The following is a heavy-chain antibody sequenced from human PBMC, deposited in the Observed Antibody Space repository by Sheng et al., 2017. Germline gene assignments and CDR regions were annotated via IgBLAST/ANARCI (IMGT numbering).Heavy chain of an antibody. CDR1: GFTFSSYG. V-gene: IGHV3-23*04. CDR3: AKGGRDGYNWDEAFDI. J-gene: IGHJ3*02. Sequence: EVQLVESGGGLVQPGGTLRLSCAASGFTFSSYGMSWVRQAPGKGLEWVSGISGSGGSTYYADSVKGRFIISRDNSKNTLYLQMNSLRAEDTAVYYCAKGGRDGYNWDEAFDIWGQGTMVTVSS. CDR2: ISGSGGST. D-gene: IGHD5-12*01.